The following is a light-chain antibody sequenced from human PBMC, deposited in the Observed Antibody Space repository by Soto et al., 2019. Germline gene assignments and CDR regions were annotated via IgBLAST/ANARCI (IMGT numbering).Light chain of an antibody. Sequence: DIPMTQSPSSLSASVGDRVTITCRASQTISNFLNWYQQKPGKAPKLLIYAASSLQSGVPSRFSGSGSGTDFTLNISSLRPEDFATYYCQQSYSVPLTFGGGTEVEIK. CDR2: AAS. J-gene: IGKJ4*01. CDR1: QTISNF. V-gene: IGKV1-39*01. CDR3: QQSYSVPLT.